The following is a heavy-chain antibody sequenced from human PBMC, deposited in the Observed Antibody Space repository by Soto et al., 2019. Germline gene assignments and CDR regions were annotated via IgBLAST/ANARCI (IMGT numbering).Heavy chain of an antibody. CDR1: GYAFTSYD. CDR3: ARGLHYYYYGMDV. J-gene: IGHJ6*02. Sequence: GASVKVSCTASGYAFTSYDSNWVRHATGQGLEWMGWMNPNSDNTGYAQKFQGRVTMTRNTSISTAYMELSSLRSEDTAVYYCARGLHYYYYGMDVWGQGTTVTVSS. V-gene: IGHV1-8*01. CDR2: MNPNSDNT.